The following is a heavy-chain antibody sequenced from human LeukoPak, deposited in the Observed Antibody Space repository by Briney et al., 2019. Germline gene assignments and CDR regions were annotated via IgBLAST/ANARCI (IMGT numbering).Heavy chain of an antibody. CDR2: IEYDGSDR. CDR1: GFTFSQHG. D-gene: IGHD6-6*01. CDR3: AKDLHSRSSCY. V-gene: IGHV3-30*02. J-gene: IGHJ4*02. Sequence: GGSLRLSCAASGFTFSQHGMHWVRQAPGKGLEWMAFIEYDGSDRYLADSVKGRFTISRDNSKNTLYLQMNSLRAEDTALYYCAKDLHSRSSCYWGQGALVTVSS.